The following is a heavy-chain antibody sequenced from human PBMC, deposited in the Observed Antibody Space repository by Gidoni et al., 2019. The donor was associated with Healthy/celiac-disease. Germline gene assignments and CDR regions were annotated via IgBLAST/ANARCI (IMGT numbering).Heavy chain of an antibody. CDR2: IWYDGSNK. J-gene: IGHJ4*02. CDR3: ARQGVAGLASFDY. CDR1: GFTFSSYG. Sequence: QVQLVESGGGVVQPGRSLRLSCASSGFTFSSYGMHWVRQAPGKGLEWVAVIWYDGSNKYYADSVKGRFTISRDNSKNTLYRQMNSLRAEDTAVYYCARQGVAGLASFDYWGQGTLVTVSS. D-gene: IGHD1-26*01. V-gene: IGHV3-33*01.